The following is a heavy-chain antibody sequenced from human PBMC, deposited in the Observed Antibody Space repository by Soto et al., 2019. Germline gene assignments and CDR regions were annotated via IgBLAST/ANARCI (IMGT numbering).Heavy chain of an antibody. J-gene: IGHJ6*02. Sequence: QAGGSLRLSCAASGFTVSSNYMSWVRQAPGKGLEWVSVIYSGGSTYYADSVKGRFTISRDNSKNTLYLQMNSLRAEDTAVYYCAREGPTYSSSWYAPYYYYGMDVWGQGTTVTVSS. CDR3: AREGPTYSSSWYAPYYYYGMDV. CDR1: GFTVSSNY. D-gene: IGHD6-13*01. V-gene: IGHV3-53*01. CDR2: IYSGGST.